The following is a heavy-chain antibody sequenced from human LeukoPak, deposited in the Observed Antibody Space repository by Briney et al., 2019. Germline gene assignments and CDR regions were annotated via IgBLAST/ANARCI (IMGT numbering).Heavy chain of an antibody. CDR2: VSGSGGST. Sequence: GGSLRLSCAASGFTFSSYAMSWVRQAPGKGLEWGSAVSGSGGSTYYADCVKGRFTISRDNSNNTLYLQMTSLRPEDTAVYYCASVGGYDILTGYYPLDYWGQGTLVTVSS. D-gene: IGHD3-9*01. CDR1: GFTFSSYA. V-gene: IGHV3-23*01. CDR3: ASVGGYDILTGYYPLDY. J-gene: IGHJ4*02.